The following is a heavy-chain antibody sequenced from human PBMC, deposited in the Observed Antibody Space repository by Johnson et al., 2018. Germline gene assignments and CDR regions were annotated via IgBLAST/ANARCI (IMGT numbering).Heavy chain of an antibody. V-gene: IGHV3-7*03. CDR2: IKQDSSSK. CDR1: GFTFSNNW. CDR3: AKRMSPPKLRWEAFDI. Sequence: VQLVESGGGLVQPGGSVRLSCVGSGFTFSNNWMTWVRQAPGKGLEWVANIKQDSSSKYYVESVKGRFTISRDNAQNPLYLNMNTLKADDTAIYYVAKRMSPPKLRWEAFDIWGQGTMVTVSS. J-gene: IGHJ3*02. D-gene: IGHD1-26*01.